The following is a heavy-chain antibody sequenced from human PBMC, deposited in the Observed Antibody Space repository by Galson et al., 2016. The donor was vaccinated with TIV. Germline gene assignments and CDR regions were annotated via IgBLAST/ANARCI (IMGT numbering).Heavy chain of an antibody. Sequence: SVKVSCKASGYTLSSYSISWVRQAPGQGLEWMGWISGYNGNKNYAQKFQDRVTMTTDTSTNTAYMELRSLRSDDTAVYYCSRVPTKTVDFLSGFDNSFCMDVWGKGTTGTVSS. CDR2: ISGYNGNK. J-gene: IGHJ6*04. CDR1: GYTLSSYS. D-gene: IGHD3-3*01. V-gene: IGHV1-18*01. CDR3: SRVPTKTVDFLSGFDNSFCMDV.